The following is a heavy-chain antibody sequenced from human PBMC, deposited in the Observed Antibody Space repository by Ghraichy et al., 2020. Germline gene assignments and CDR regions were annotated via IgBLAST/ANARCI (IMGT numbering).Heavy chain of an antibody. Sequence: ASVKVSCKASGYTFTSYGISWVRQAPGQGLEWMGWISAYNGNTNYAQKLQGRVTMTTDTSTSTAYMELRSLRSDDTAVYYCARVSSIAARHDAFDIWGQGTMVTVSS. CDR2: ISAYNGNT. CDR3: ARVSSIAARHDAFDI. CDR1: GYTFTSYG. V-gene: IGHV1-18*01. J-gene: IGHJ3*02. D-gene: IGHD6-6*01.